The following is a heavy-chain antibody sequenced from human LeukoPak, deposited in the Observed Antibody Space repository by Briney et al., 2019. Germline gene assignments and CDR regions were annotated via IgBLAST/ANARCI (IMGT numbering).Heavy chain of an antibody. CDR1: GFTFSSYE. J-gene: IGHJ5*02. Sequence: GGSLRLSCAASGFTFSSYEMNWVRQAPGKGLEWVSYISSSGSAIYYADSVKGRFTISRVNAKNSLYLQMNSLRAEDTAVYYCATVYRQLFDPWGQGTLVTVSS. CDR2: ISSSGSAI. D-gene: IGHD6-13*01. CDR3: ATVYRQLFDP. V-gene: IGHV3-48*03.